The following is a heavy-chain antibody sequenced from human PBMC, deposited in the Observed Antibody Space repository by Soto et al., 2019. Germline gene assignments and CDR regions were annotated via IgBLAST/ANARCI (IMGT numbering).Heavy chain of an antibody. V-gene: IGHV4-4*07. J-gene: IGHJ5*02. CDR3: ERDSGIEAAAWFDT. CDR2: IYTSGST. Sequence: PSETLSLTCTVSGGSISSYYWSWIRQPAGKGLEWIGRIYTSGSTNYNPSLKSRVTMSVDTSKNQFSLKLSSVTAADTAVYYCERDSGIEAAAWFDTWGQGTLVTVSS. D-gene: IGHD6-13*01. CDR1: GGSISSYY.